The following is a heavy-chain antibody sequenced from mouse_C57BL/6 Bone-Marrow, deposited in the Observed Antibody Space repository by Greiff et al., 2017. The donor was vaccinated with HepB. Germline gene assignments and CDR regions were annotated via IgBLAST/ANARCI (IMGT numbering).Heavy chain of an antibody. J-gene: IGHJ2*01. CDR1: GYTFTSYW. D-gene: IGHD1-1*01. CDR3: AAKGDYYGSRDY. CDR2: IYPSDSET. V-gene: IGHV1-61*01. Sequence: VQLKQPGAELVRPGSSVKLSCKASGYTFTSYWMDWVKQRPGQGLEWIGNIYPSDSETHYNQKFKDKATLTVDKSSSTAYMQLSSLTSEDSAVYYCAAKGDYYGSRDYWGQGTTLTVSS.